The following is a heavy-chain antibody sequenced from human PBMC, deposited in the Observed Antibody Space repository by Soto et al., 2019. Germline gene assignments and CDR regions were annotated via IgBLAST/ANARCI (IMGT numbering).Heavy chain of an antibody. J-gene: IGHJ4*02. CDR2: TWYDGSNK. CDR3: ALGGGGGMRRGYFDY. Sequence: QVQLVESGGGVVQPGRSLRLSCAASGFTYGMHWVRQAPGKGLEWVAVTWYDGSNKYYADSVKGRFTISRDNSKNTLYLQMNSLRGEDTAVSYGALGGGGGMRRGYFDYWGQGTLVTVSS. CDR1: GFTYG. D-gene: IGHD3-16*01. V-gene: IGHV3-33*01.